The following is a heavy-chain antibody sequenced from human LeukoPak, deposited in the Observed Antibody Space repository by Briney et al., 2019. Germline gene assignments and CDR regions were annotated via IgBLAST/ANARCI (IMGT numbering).Heavy chain of an antibody. D-gene: IGHD5-18*01. Sequence: GASVNVSCTASGYTFTSYYMHWVRQAPGQGLEWMGIINPSGGSTSYAQKFQGRVTMTRDTSTSTVYMELSSLRSEDTAVYYCARDYTAMATDYWGQGTLVTVSS. J-gene: IGHJ4*02. CDR2: INPSGGST. CDR1: GYTFTSYY. V-gene: IGHV1-46*01. CDR3: ARDYTAMATDY.